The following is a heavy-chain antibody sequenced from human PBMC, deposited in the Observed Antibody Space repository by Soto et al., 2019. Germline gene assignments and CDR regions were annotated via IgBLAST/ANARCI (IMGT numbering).Heavy chain of an antibody. V-gene: IGHV3-23*01. CDR2: VSGLGATT. CDR3: AKLSQYSSSYYFNS. D-gene: IGHD6-6*01. Sequence: GGSLRLSCAASGFTFNSYAMSWVRQAPGKGLEWVSSVSGLGATTHHADSVQGRFTISRDNSRNTLYLQMNSLRAEDTAVYYCAKLSQYSSSYYFNSWGQGTLVTVSS. J-gene: IGHJ4*02. CDR1: GFTFNSYA.